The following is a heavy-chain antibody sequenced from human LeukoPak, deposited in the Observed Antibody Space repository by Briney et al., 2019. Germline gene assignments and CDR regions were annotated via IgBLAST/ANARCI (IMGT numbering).Heavy chain of an antibody. CDR3: AKAAYCSGGSCYHFDH. Sequence: GGSLRLSCAASGFTFSSYGMHWVRQAPGKGLEWVAVIWYDGSNKYYADSVKGRFTISRDDSKNTLYLQMNSLRAEDTAVYYCAKAAYCSGGSCYHFDHWGQGTLVTVSS. D-gene: IGHD2-15*01. J-gene: IGHJ4*02. V-gene: IGHV3-33*06. CDR1: GFTFSSYG. CDR2: IWYDGSNK.